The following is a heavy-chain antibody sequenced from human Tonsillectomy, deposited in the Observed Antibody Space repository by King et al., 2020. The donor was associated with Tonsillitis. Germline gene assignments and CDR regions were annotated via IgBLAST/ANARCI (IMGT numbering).Heavy chain of an antibody. CDR2: INHSGST. V-gene: IGHV4-34*01. J-gene: IGHJ5*02. Sequence: VQLQQWGAGLLKPSETLSLPCAVYGVSFSGYYWSWLRQPPGKGLEWIGEINHSGSTNYNPSLKSRVTISVDTSKNQFSLKLSSVTAADTAVYYCATSSITIFGVVTANWFDPWGQGTLVTVSS. CDR3: ATSSITIFGVVTANWFDP. CDR1: GVSFSGYY. D-gene: IGHD3-3*01.